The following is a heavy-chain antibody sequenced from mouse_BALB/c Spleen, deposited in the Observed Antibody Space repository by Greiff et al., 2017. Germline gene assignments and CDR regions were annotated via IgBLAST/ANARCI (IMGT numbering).Heavy chain of an antibody. CDR3: ATFYDGYYSYFDY. CDR2: IWAGGST. CDR1: GFSLTSYG. D-gene: IGHD2-3*01. V-gene: IGHV2-9*02. Sequence: VQRVESGPGLVAPSQSLSITCTVSGFSLTSYGVHWVRQPPGKGLEWLGVIWAGGSTNYNSALMSRLSISKDNSKSQVFLKMNSLQTDDTAMYYCATFYDGYYSYFDYWGQGTTLTVSS. J-gene: IGHJ2*01.